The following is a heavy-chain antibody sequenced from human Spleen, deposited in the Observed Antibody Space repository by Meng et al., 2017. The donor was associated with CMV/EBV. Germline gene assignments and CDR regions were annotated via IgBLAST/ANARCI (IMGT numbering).Heavy chain of an antibody. D-gene: IGHD2-15*01. CDR1: GVSISSFY. V-gene: IGHV4-59*12. Sequence: SETLSLTCIVSGVSISSFYWSWIRQPPGKGPEWIGYIYYSGSTNYNPTLKSRVTISVDTSKNQFSLKLSSVTAADTAVYYCARGSQQGDRVVVLNWFDPWGQGTLVTVSS. CDR3: ARGSQQGDRVVVLNWFDP. J-gene: IGHJ5*02. CDR2: IYYSGST.